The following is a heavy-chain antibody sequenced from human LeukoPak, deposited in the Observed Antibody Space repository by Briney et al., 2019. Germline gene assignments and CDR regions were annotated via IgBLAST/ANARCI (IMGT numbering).Heavy chain of an antibody. D-gene: IGHD3-10*01. J-gene: IGHJ3*02. CDR3: ARDLRFGESDSFDI. V-gene: IGHV1-2*04. CDR1: GYTFTGYY. Sequence: ASVKVSCKASGYTFTGYYMHWVRQAPGQGLEWMGWINPNSGDTNFAQKFQGWDTMTRDTSISTAYMELRRLKSDDTAVYYCARDLRFGESDSFDIWGQGTMVTVSS. CDR2: INPNSGDT.